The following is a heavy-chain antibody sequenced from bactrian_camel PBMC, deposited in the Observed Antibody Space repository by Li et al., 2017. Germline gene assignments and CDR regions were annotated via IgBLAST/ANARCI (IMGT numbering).Heavy chain of an antibody. V-gene: IGHV3S1*01. CDR2: INDDGEKV. J-gene: IGHJ4*01. CDR1: GYRFRANC. D-gene: IGHD1*01. Sequence: HVQLVESGGNSVQAGGTLNLSCAVSGYRFRANCMGWFRQAPGKGLEWVSIINDDGEKVDYADSVKGRFTISRDNTKNVLYLQLNSLKTEDTAKYICAKGIQKCPGLYCRPEGQGTQVTV.